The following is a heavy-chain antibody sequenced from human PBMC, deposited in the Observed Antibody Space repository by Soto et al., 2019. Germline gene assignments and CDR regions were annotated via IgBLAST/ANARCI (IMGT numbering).Heavy chain of an antibody. V-gene: IGHV3-23*01. D-gene: IGHD2-8*01. CDR1: GFTFRTYA. CDR2: ISDSGGAI. Sequence: EVQLLESGGGLVQPGGSLRLSCAASGFTFRTYALGWVRQAPGKGLECVSAISDSGGAIFYADSVTGRFTMSRDNSKNTLYPQMNSLRAEDRAVYYCSKIGGIACNFDFWGQGTLVTVSS. CDR3: SKIGGIACNFDF. J-gene: IGHJ4*02.